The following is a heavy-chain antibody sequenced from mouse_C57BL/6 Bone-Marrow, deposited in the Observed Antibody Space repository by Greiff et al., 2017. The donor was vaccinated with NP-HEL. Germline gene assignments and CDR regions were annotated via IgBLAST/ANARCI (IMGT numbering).Heavy chain of an antibody. Sequence: EVQRVESGPGLVKPSQSLSLTCSVTGYSITSGYYWNWIRQFPGNKLEWMGYISYDGSNNYNPSLKNRISITRDTSKNQFFLKLNSVTTEDTATYYCARCYYYGSSYGYFDVWGTGTTVTVSS. D-gene: IGHD1-1*01. J-gene: IGHJ1*03. CDR3: ARCYYYGSSYGYFDV. V-gene: IGHV3-6*01. CDR1: GYSITSGYY. CDR2: ISYDGSN.